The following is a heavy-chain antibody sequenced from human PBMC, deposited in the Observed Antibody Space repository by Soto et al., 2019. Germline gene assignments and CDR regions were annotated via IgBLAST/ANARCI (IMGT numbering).Heavy chain of an antibody. Sequence: GGSLRLSCAASGFTFSSYAMSWVRQAPGKGLEWVSAISGSGGSTYYADSVKGRFTISRDNSKNTLYLQMNSLRAEDTAVYYCAKDVPYGSGSWDYYYGMDVWGQGTTVTVSS. J-gene: IGHJ6*02. D-gene: IGHD3-10*01. CDR1: GFTFSSYA. CDR2: ISGSGGST. V-gene: IGHV3-23*01. CDR3: AKDVPYGSGSWDYYYGMDV.